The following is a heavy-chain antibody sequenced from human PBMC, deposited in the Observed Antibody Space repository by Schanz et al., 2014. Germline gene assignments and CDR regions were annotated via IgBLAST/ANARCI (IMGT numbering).Heavy chain of an antibody. V-gene: IGHV1-69*09. CDR2: IIPSLGLA. D-gene: IGHD6-19*01. Sequence: QGQLVQSGAEVKKPGASLKVSCKASGYSFSAHYLHWEREAPGQGLEWMGRIIPSLGLAKYEQKFQDKVTITADTSTTTAYMELSGLRSEDTAVYYCARGGYSSGWYDRDIAHFDYWGQGTLVTVSS. J-gene: IGHJ4*02. CDR3: ARGGYSSGWYDRDIAHFDY. CDR1: GYSFSAHY.